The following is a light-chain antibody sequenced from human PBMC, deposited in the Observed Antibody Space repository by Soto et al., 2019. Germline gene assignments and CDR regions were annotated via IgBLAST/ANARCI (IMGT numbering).Light chain of an antibody. CDR3: QQYGSSPPT. CDR1: QSVSSSY. J-gene: IGKJ1*01. V-gene: IGKV3-20*01. CDR2: GAS. Sequence: EIVLTQSPGTLSLSPGERATLSCRASQSVSSSYLAWYQQKPGQAPRLLIYGASSRATGIPGRFSGSGSGTDFTLTISRLEPEDFAVYYCQQYGSSPPTFGQGTKV.